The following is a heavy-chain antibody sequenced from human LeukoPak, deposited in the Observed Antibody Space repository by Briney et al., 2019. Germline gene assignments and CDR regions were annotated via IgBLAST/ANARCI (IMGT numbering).Heavy chain of an antibody. D-gene: IGHD6-13*01. Sequence: PGGSLRLSCAASGFTFSSYSMNWVRQAPGKGLEWVSSISSSSSYIYYADSVKGRFTISRDNAKNSLYLQMNSLRAEDTAVYYCASRSSWSRGRCYYGMDVWGQGTTVTVSS. J-gene: IGHJ6*02. V-gene: IGHV3-21*01. CDR2: ISSSSSYI. CDR1: GFTFSSYS. CDR3: ASRSSWSRGRCYYGMDV.